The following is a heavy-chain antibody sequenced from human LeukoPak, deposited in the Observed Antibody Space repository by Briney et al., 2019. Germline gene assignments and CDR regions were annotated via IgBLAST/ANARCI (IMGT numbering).Heavy chain of an antibody. V-gene: IGHV3-48*04. CDR3: ARIYISGSYWDY. CDR1: GFTFNKYS. Sequence: GGSLRLSCVASGFTFNKYSMNWVRQAPGKGLEWVSYISSTGDRKFYADSVKGRFTISRDDPKNSLYLQMSSLRAEDTGVYYCARIYISGSYWDYWGQGTLVTVSS. J-gene: IGHJ4*02. CDR2: ISSTGDRK. D-gene: IGHD3-10*01.